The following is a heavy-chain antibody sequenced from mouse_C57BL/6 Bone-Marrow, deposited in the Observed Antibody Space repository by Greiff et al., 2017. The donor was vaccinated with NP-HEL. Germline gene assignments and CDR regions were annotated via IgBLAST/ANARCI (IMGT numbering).Heavy chain of an antibody. D-gene: IGHD2-1*01. CDR3: ARGYGNWFAY. V-gene: IGHV1-69*01. Sequence: QVQLQQPGAELVMPGASVKLSCKASGYTFTSYWMHWVKQRPGQGLEWIGEIDPSDSYTNYNQKFKGKSTLTVDKSSSTAYMQLSSLTSEDSAVYYGARGYGNWFAYWGQGTLVTVSA. CDR2: IDPSDSYT. CDR1: GYTFTSYW. J-gene: IGHJ3*01.